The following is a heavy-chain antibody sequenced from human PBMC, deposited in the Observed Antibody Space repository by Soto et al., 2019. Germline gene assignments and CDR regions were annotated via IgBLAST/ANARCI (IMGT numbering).Heavy chain of an antibody. J-gene: IGHJ4*02. V-gene: IGHV1-18*01. CDR3: ASIAARQYYFDY. D-gene: IGHD6-6*01. CDR2: ISAYNGNT. Sequence: ASVKVSCKASGYTFTSYGISWVRQAPGQGLEWMGWISAYNGNTNYAQKLQGRVTMTTDTSTSTAYMELRSLRSDDTAVYYCASIAARQYYFDYWGQGTLVTVSS. CDR1: GYTFTSYG.